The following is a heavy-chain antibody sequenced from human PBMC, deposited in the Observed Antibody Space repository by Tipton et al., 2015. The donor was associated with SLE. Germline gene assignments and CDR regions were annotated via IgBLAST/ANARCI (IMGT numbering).Heavy chain of an antibody. D-gene: IGHD2-15*01. Sequence: SLRLSCAAPGFTFSSYAMHWVRQAPGKGLEWVAVISYDGSNKYYADSVKGRFTISRDNSKNTLYLQMNSLRAEDTAVYYCARELLPYYGMDVWGQGTTVTVSS. V-gene: IGHV3-30*04. CDR2: ISYDGSNK. J-gene: IGHJ6*02. CDR1: GFTFSSYA. CDR3: ARELLPYYGMDV.